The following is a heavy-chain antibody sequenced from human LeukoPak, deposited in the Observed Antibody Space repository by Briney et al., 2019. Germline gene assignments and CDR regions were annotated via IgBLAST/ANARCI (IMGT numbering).Heavy chain of an antibody. Sequence: GGSLRLSCAASGFTFSDYYMSWVRQAPGKGLEWVANIKQDGSEKYYVDSVKGRFTISRDNAKNSLYLQMNSLRVEDTAVYYCARDIDSTDYWGQGTLVTVSS. V-gene: IGHV3-7*01. CDR1: GFTFSDYY. CDR2: IKQDGSEK. D-gene: IGHD3-22*01. CDR3: ARDIDSTDY. J-gene: IGHJ4*02.